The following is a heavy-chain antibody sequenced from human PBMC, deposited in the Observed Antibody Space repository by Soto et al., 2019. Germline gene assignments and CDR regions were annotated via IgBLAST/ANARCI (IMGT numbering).Heavy chain of an antibody. D-gene: IGHD6-6*01. V-gene: IGHV1-18*01. J-gene: IGHJ6*02. Sequence: QVQLVQSGAEVKKPGASVKVSCKASGYTFTSYGISWVRQAPGQGLEWMGWVSAYNGNTNYAQKLQGRVTMTTDTATSTAYMELRSLRSDDTAVYYCSRDAKIAARHPYYYGMYVWGQGTTVTVSS. CDR3: SRDAKIAARHPYYYGMYV. CDR1: GYTFTSYG. CDR2: VSAYNGNT.